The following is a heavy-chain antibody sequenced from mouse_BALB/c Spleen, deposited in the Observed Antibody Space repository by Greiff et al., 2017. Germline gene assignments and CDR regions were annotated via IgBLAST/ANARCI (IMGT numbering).Heavy chain of an antibody. V-gene: IGHV3-8*02. Sequence: EVKLVESGPSLVKPSQTLSLTCSVTGDSITSGYWNWIRKFPGNKLEYMGYISYSGSTYYNPSLKSRISITRDTSKNQYYLQLNSVTTEDTATYYCARYDYYGRVPHWYFDVWGAGTTVTVSS. J-gene: IGHJ1*01. D-gene: IGHD1-1*01. CDR2: ISYSGST. CDR3: ARYDYYGRVPHWYFDV. CDR1: GDSITSGY.